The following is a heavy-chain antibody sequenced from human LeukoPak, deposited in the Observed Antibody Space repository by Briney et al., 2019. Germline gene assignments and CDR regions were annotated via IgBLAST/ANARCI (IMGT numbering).Heavy chain of an antibody. V-gene: IGHV1-18*01. CDR1: GYTFSSYG. D-gene: IGHD3-10*01. J-gene: IGHJ4*02. CDR2: ISAYNGNT. Sequence: GASVKVSCKASGYTFSSYGITWVRQAPGQGLEWMGWISAYNGNTNYAQKLQGRVTMTTDPSTSTAYMELRSLRSDDTAVYYCARAPYGSWSYYNVYWGQGTLVTVSS. CDR3: ARAPYGSWSYYNVY.